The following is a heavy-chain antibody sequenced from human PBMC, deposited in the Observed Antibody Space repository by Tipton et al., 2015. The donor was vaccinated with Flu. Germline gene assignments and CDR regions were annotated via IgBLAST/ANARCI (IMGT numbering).Heavy chain of an antibody. Sequence: TLSLTCTVSGGSLSSYFWSWIRQPAGKGLEWIGRIYPSGNTNYNPSLQSRVTMSVDTSRNQFSLSLTSVTAADAAIYYCAREWGDAFDIWGQGTMVTVSS. V-gene: IGHV4-4*07. J-gene: IGHJ3*02. CDR2: IYPSGNT. D-gene: IGHD3-16*01. CDR3: AREWGDAFDI. CDR1: GGSLSSYF.